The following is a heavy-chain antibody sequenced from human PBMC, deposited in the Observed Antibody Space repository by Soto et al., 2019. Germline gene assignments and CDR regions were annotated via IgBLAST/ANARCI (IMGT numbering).Heavy chain of an antibody. CDR2: INSDGGST. J-gene: IGHJ4*02. V-gene: IGHV3-74*01. D-gene: IGHD7-27*01. Sequence: GESLKISCAASGFTFNTYWMHWVRQAPGKGLVWVSRINSDGGSTFYADSVKGRFTISRDNAKNTLYLQMNSLRAEDTAVYYCASSLLTPFDYWGQGTLVTVSS. CDR3: ASSLLTPFDY. CDR1: GFTFNTYW.